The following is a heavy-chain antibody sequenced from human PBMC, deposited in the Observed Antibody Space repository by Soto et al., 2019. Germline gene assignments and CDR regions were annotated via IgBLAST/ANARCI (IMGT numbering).Heavy chain of an antibody. V-gene: IGHV1-3*01. CDR2: INAGNGNT. D-gene: IGHD3-3*01. Sequence: ASVKVSCKASGYTFTSYAMQWVRQAPGQRLEWMGWINAGNGNTKYSQKFQGRVTITRDTSASTAYMELSSLRSEDTAVYYCARVGSFLTLLRFLEWSQDYYYYGMDVWGQGTTVTVSS. J-gene: IGHJ6*02. CDR1: GYTFTSYA. CDR3: ARVGSFLTLLRFLEWSQDYYYYGMDV.